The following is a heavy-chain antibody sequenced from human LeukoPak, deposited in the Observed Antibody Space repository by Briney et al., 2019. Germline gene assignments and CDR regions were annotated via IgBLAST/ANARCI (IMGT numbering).Heavy chain of an antibody. CDR2: ISYDGSNK. CDR1: GFTFSSYA. J-gene: IGHJ4*02. CDR3: ARDKDEALDY. V-gene: IGHV3-30-3*01. Sequence: PGGSLRLSCAASGFTFSSYAMHWVRQAPGKGLEWVEVISYDGSNKYYADSVKGRFTNSRDNSKNTLYLQMNSLRAEDTAVYYCARDKDEALDYWGQGTLVTVSS.